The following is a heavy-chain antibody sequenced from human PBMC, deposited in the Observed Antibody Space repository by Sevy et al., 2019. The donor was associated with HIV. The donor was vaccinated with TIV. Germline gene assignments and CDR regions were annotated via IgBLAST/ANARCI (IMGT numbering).Heavy chain of an antibody. D-gene: IGHD3-10*01. V-gene: IGHV4-61*02. CDR2: IYTSGST. J-gene: IGHJ4*02. CDR1: GGSISSGSYY. CDR3: ARACVRCNSGVRGIFDY. Sequence: SETLSLTCTVSGGSISSGSYYWSWIRQPAGKGLEWIGRIYTSGSTNYNPSLKSRVTISVDTSKNQFSLKLSSVTAADTAVYYCARACVRCNSGVRGIFDYWGQGTLVTVSS.